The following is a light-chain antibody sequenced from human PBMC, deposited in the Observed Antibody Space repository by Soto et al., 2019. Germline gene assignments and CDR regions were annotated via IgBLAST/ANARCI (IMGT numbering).Light chain of an antibody. CDR3: EQYNNWPPYT. J-gene: IGKJ2*01. CDR1: QSVSSN. V-gene: IGKV3-15*01. CDR2: GPS. Sequence: EIVMTQSPATPPVSPGERATLSCRASQSVSSNLAWYQQNPGQAPRLHIYGPSTRSTGIPARFSGSASGTEFALTISSLRSEDFAVYYCEQYNNWPPYTFGQGTKVEIK.